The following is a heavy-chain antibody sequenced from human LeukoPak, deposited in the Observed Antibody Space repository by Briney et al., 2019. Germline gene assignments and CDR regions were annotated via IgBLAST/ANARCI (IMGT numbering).Heavy chain of an antibody. J-gene: IGHJ6*03. D-gene: IGHD1-14*01. CDR3: ARESFRPGYYYYMDV. V-gene: IGHV4-39*07. CDR2: IYYSGST. CDR1: GGSISSSSYY. Sequence: SETLSLTCTVSGGSISSSSYYWGWIRQPPGKGLEWIGSIYYSGSTYYNPSLKSRVTISVDTSKNQFSLNLTSVTAADTAVYCCARESFRPGYYYYMDVWGKGTTVTVSS.